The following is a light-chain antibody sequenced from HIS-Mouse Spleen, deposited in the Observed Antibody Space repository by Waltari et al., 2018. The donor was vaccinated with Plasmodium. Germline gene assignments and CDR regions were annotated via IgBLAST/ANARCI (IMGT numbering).Light chain of an antibody. V-gene: IGKV3-20*01. CDR2: GAS. CDR3: QQYGSAGT. CDR1: QSVSSSY. Sequence: EIVLTQSPGTLSLSPGERATLSCRASQSVSSSYLAWYQQKPGQAPRLLIYGASSRATGIPDRCSGSGSGTDFTITISRLEPEDFAVYYCQQYGSAGTFGQGTKVEIK. J-gene: IGKJ1*01.